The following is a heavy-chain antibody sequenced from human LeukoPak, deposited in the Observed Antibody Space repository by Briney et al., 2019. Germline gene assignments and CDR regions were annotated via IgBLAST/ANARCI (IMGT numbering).Heavy chain of an antibody. D-gene: IGHD3-10*01. J-gene: IGHJ3*01. CDR1: GGSISSGGYS. V-gene: IGHV4-30-2*01. CDR3: ASYGSGSYRSKSLSPFDL. CDR2: IYHSGST. Sequence: PSQTLSLTCAVSGGSISSGGYSWSWIRQPPGKGLEGIGYIYHSGSTYYNPSLKSRVTISVDRSKNQFALKLSSVTAADTAVYYCASYGSGSYRSKSLSPFDLWRQDKMVTLLS.